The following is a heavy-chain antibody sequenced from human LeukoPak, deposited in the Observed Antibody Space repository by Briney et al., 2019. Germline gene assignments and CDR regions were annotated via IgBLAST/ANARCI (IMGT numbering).Heavy chain of an antibody. D-gene: IGHD1-26*01. CDR1: GFTFSNYA. Sequence: GGSLRLSCAASGFTFSNYAMSWVRQAPGKGLEWVSVISGTGGSTYYADSAKGRFTISRDNSKNTLYLQMNSLRAEDTAVYYCAKDSPIGTYYHYYGMDVWGQGTTVTVSS. CDR3: AKDSPIGTYYHYYGMDV. CDR2: ISGTGGST. V-gene: IGHV3-23*01. J-gene: IGHJ6*02.